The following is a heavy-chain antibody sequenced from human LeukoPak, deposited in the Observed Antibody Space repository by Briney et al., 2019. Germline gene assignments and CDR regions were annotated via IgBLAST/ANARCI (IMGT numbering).Heavy chain of an antibody. CDR1: GYTFTSYA. V-gene: IGHV1-3*01. CDR2: INAGNGNT. D-gene: IGHD6-13*01. J-gene: IGHJ4*02. CDR3: ARAFAVYSHDFDY. Sequence: ASVNVSCKASGYTFTSYAMHWVRQAPGQRLEWMGWINAGNGNTKYSQKFQGRVTITRDTSASTAYMELSSLRSEDTAVYYCARAFAVYSHDFDYWGQGTLVTVSS.